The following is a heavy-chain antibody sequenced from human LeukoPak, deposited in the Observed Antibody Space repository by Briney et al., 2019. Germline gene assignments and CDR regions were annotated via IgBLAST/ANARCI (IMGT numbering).Heavy chain of an antibody. D-gene: IGHD6-6*01. Sequence: SGPTLVKPTQTLTLTCTFSGFLLSTSGVGVGWIRQPPGEALEWLALIYWNDDKLYSPSLKSRLTITKDTSKNQVVLTMTTMDPVDTATYYCAHSSPIAARPYYFDYWGQGTLVTVST. CDR3: AHSSPIAARPYYFDY. J-gene: IGHJ4*02. CDR2: IYWNDDK. CDR1: GFLLSTSGVG. V-gene: IGHV2-5*01.